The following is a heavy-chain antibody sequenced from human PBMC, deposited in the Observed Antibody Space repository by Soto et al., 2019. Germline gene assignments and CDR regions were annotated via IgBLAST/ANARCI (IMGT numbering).Heavy chain of an antibody. CDR3: ARVVTTVTTYWFDP. J-gene: IGHJ5*02. V-gene: IGHV4-30-4*01. D-gene: IGHD4-17*01. CDR2: IYYSGST. Sequence: NPSETLSLTCTVSGGSISSAHYYWSWIRQPPGKGLEWIGYIYYSGSTYYNPSLKGRVTISVDTSKNQFSLKLSSVTAADTAVYYCARVVTTVTTYWFDPWGQGTLVTVSS. CDR1: GGSISSAHYY.